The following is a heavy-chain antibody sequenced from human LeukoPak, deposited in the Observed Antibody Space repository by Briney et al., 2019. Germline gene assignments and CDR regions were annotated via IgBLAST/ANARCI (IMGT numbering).Heavy chain of an antibody. J-gene: IGHJ5*02. CDR2: MNPKSGNT. CDR3: VRLCVRGIIGP. D-gene: IGHD3-10*01. V-gene: IGHV1-8*01. CDR1: GYTFTNDD. Sequence: ASVKVPCKASGYTFTNDDINWVRQATGQGLEWMGWMNPKSGNTGYAQKFQGRVTMTRDTSINTAYMELSSLRSEDTAVYYCVRLCVRGIIGPWGQGTLVTVSS.